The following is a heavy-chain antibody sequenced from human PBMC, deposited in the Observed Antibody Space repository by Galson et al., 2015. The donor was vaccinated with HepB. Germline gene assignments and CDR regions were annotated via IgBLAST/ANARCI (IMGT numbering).Heavy chain of an antibody. V-gene: IGHV3-7*01. CDR1: AFTFSSYW. Sequence: SLRLSCAASAFTFSSYWMSWVRQAPGKGLEWVANIKQDGGEKNYVDSVRGRFTISRDNAKNSLYLQIDNLRVEDTAVYSCARVAGAANPHHAFDIWGQGTMVTVSS. CDR2: IKQDGGEK. J-gene: IGHJ3*02. D-gene: IGHD2-15*01. CDR3: ARVAGAANPHHAFDI.